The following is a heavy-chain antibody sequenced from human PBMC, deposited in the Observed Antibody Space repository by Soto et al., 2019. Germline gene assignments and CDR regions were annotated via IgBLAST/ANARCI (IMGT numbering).Heavy chain of an antibody. CDR3: ARVSGIAAAGDY. J-gene: IGHJ4*02. Sequence: SETLSLTCTVSGGSISSYYWSWIRQPPGKGLEWIGYIYYSGSTNYNPSLKSRVTISVDTSKNQFSLKLSSVTAADTAVYYCARVSGIAAAGDYWGQGTLVTVSS. CDR1: GGSISSYY. CDR2: IYYSGST. D-gene: IGHD6-13*01. V-gene: IGHV4-59*01.